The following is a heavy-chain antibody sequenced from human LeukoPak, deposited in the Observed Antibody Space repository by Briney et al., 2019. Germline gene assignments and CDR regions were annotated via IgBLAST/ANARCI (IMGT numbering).Heavy chain of an antibody. CDR3: ARDTEGYCSGGSCRPIGMDV. D-gene: IGHD2-15*01. V-gene: IGHV3-30*03. CDR2: ISYDGSHK. J-gene: IGHJ6*02. Sequence: GGSLRLSCAASGFTFSRYGMHWVRQAPGKGLEWVAVISYDGSHKSYADSVKGRFTISRDNSKSTLYLQMNSLRGEDTAVYYCARDTEGYCSGGSCRPIGMDVWGQGTTVTVSS. CDR1: GFTFSRYG.